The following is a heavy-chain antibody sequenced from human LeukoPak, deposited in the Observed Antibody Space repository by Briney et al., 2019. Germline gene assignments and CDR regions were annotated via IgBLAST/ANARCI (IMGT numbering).Heavy chain of an antibody. V-gene: IGHV3-30*02. Sequence: GGSLRLSCAASGFTFSSYGMHWVRQAPGKGLEWVAFIRYDGSNKYYADSVKGRFTIARDNSKNTQYLQMNSLRAGHTAVYYCAKPHFDDWGQGTLVTVSS. CDR1: GFTFSSYG. J-gene: IGHJ4*02. CDR2: IRYDGSNK. CDR3: AKPHFDD.